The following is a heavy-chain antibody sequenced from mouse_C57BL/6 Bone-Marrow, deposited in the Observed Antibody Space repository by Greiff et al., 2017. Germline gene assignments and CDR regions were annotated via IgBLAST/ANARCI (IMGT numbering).Heavy chain of an antibody. J-gene: IGHJ2*01. V-gene: IGHV1-82*01. Sequence: VQLQQSGPELVKPGASVKISCKASGYAFSSSWMNWVKQRPGKGLEWIGRIYPGDGDTNYNEKFKGKATLTADKSSSTAYMELRSLTSEDSAVYFCASPYYYGSSYNYWGQGTTLTVSS. D-gene: IGHD1-1*01. CDR3: ASPYYYGSSYNY. CDR1: GYAFSSSW. CDR2: IYPGDGDT.